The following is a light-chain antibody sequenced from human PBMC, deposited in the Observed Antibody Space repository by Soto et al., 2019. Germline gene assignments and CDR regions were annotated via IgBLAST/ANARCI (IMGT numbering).Light chain of an antibody. Sequence: QSVLTQPASVSGPPGQSITISCTGTSSDVGGYNYVSWYQHPPGKAPKLVIYEDSNRPSGVSNRFSGSKSGNTASLTISGLQAEDEADYYCNSYTSSNTFVFGTGTKVTVL. J-gene: IGLJ1*01. CDR2: EDS. CDR1: SSDVGGYNY. V-gene: IGLV2-14*01. CDR3: NSYTSSNTFV.